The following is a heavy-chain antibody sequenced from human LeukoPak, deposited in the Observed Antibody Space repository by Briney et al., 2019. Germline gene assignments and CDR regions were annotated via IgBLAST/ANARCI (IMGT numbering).Heavy chain of an antibody. CDR3: ARRDSSGWYGLFGMDV. CDR2: INSDGSST. Sequence: GGSLRLSCAASGFTFSSYWMHWVRQAPGKGLVWVSRINSDGSSTSYAGSVKGRFTISRDNAKNTLYLQMNSLRAEDTAVYYCARRDSSGWYGLFGMDVWGKGTTVTVSS. D-gene: IGHD6-19*01. J-gene: IGHJ6*04. V-gene: IGHV3-74*01. CDR1: GFTFSSYW.